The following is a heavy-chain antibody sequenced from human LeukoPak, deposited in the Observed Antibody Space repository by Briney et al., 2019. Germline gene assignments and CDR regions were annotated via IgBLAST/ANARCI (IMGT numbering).Heavy chain of an antibody. D-gene: IGHD6-19*01. CDR3: ARDSGWLTHS. V-gene: IGHV4-59*01. CDR2: ISESRST. J-gene: IGHJ4*02. Sequence: SETLSLTCTVSGGSISRSYWKWIRQPPGKGLEWLGLISESRSTQYNPSLKSRLTISVDTSKNQSSLNLSSVTGADTAVYYCARDSGWLTHSWGRGTLVIVSS. CDR1: GGSISRSY.